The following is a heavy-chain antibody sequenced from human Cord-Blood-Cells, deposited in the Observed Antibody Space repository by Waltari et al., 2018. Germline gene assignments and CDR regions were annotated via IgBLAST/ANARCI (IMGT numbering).Heavy chain of an antibody. CDR2: IIPIFGTA. CDR1: GDTFSSDA. V-gene: IGHV1-69*01. D-gene: IGHD2-8*02. J-gene: IGHJ3*02. Sequence: VQLVQSGAGVKTHGSSAKVTCKASGDTFSSDAISWVRQAPGQGLEWMGGIIPIFGTANYAQKFQGRVTITADESTSTAYMELSSLRSEDTAVYYCARDDLDCTGGVCYAFDIWGQGTMVTVSS. CDR3: ARDDLDCTGGVCYAFDI.